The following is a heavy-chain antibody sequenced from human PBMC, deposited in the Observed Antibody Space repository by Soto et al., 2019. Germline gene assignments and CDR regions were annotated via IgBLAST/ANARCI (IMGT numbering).Heavy chain of an antibody. Sequence: EVQLLESGGGVVQPGGSLRLSCADSGFTFSSYALSWVRQAPGQGLEWVSAISDSGGYTFYKDSVKGRFTISRDDSKNTLYLQMNSLRAEDTALYYCAKRGVSGLGSYFGGPFRDWGQGTLVTVSS. V-gene: IGHV3-23*01. J-gene: IGHJ4*02. CDR3: AKRGVSGLGSYFGGPFRD. CDR1: GFTFSSYA. CDR2: ISDSGGYT. D-gene: IGHD3-10*01.